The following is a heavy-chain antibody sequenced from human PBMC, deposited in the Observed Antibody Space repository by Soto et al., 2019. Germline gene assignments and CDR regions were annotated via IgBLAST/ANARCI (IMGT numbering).Heavy chain of an antibody. CDR3: ARHRVPTYYYGSGSYYNLPGDY. CDR1: GGSISSSSYY. Sequence: QLQLQESGPGLVKPSETLSLTCTVSGGSISSSSYYWGWIRQPPGKGLEWIGRIYYSGSTYYNPSLKSRVTISVDTSKNQFSLKLSSVTAADTAVYYCARHRVPTYYYGSGSYYNLPGDYWGQGTLVTVSS. D-gene: IGHD3-10*01. V-gene: IGHV4-39*01. CDR2: IYYSGST. J-gene: IGHJ4*02.